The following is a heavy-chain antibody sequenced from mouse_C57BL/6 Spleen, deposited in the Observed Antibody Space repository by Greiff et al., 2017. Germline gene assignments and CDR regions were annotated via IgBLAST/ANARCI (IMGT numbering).Heavy chain of an antibody. CDR2: ISNGGGST. Sequence: EVKLMESGGGLVQPGGSLKLSCAASGFTFSDYYMYWVRQTPEKRLEWVAYISNGGGSTYYPDTVKGRFTISRDNAKNTLYLQMSRLKSEDTAMYYCARLSMVTTRYYAMDYWGQGTSVTVSS. V-gene: IGHV5-12*01. CDR3: ARLSMVTTRYYAMDY. CDR1: GFTFSDYY. D-gene: IGHD2-1*01. J-gene: IGHJ4*01.